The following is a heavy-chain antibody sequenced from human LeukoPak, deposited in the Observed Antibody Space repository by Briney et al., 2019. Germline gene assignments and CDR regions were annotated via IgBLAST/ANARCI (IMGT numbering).Heavy chain of an antibody. V-gene: IGHV3-7*01. Sequence: PGGSLRLSCAASGFTFTTYWMGWVRQAPGKGLEWVANINQDGSEKYYVDSVKGRFTISRDNAKNSLYLQMNSLRAEDAAVYYCARARSSYGYGDAFDIWGQGAMVTVSS. CDR2: INQDGSEK. D-gene: IGHD5-18*01. CDR3: ARARSSYGYGDAFDI. CDR1: GFTFTTYW. J-gene: IGHJ3*02.